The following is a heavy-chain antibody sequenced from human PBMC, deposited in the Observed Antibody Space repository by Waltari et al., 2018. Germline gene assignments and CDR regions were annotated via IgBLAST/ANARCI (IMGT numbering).Heavy chain of an antibody. CDR2: IKQDGSEK. CDR1: GFTFSSYW. V-gene: IGHV3-7*01. CDR3: ARETDGYNWDY. D-gene: IGHD5-12*01. Sequence: EVQLVESGGGLVQPGGSLRLSCAASGFTFSSYWMSWVRQAPGKGLEWVANIKQDGSEKDYVDSVKGRFTISRDNAKNSLYLQMNSLRAEDTAVYYCARETDGYNWDYWGQGTLVTVSS. J-gene: IGHJ4*02.